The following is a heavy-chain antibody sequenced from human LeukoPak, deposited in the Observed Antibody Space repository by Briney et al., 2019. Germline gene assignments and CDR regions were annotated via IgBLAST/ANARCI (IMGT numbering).Heavy chain of an antibody. V-gene: IGHV4-39*07. CDR2: IYHSGST. J-gene: IGHJ4*02. CDR3: ATVIVGATGRLFGY. D-gene: IGHD1-26*01. Sequence: TLSLTCTVSGGXVSXXGFYXNXIRQPPGXXLXXXXEIYHSGSTKYNPSLKSRVTISGEKYKNQFSLKLRALTGADTGGDYCATVIVGATGRLFGYLGQGTLVTVSS. CDR1: GGXVSXXGFY.